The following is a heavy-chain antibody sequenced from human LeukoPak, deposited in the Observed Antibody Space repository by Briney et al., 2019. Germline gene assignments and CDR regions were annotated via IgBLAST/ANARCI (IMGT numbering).Heavy chain of an antibody. CDR1: GYTFSSYA. Sequence: ASVKVTFKASGYTFSSYAMNWMRQAPAQGLEWMGWINTNTGNPTYDQGFTGRFVFSLDTSVSAAYLQISSLKAEDTAVYYCARYPPLEWLSEFDYWGQGTLVTVSS. CDR3: ARYPPLEWLSEFDY. CDR2: INTNTGNP. J-gene: IGHJ4*02. V-gene: IGHV7-4-1*02. D-gene: IGHD3-3*01.